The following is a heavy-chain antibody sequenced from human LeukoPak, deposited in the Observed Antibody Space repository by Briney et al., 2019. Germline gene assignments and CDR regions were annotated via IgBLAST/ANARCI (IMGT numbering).Heavy chain of an antibody. V-gene: IGHV1-69*04. CDR2: IIPILGIA. Sequence: ASVKVSCKASGGTFNSYAISWVRQAPGQGLEWMGRIIPILGIANYAQKFQGRVTITADKSTSTAYMELSSPRSEDTAVYYCASIVATTPPAMDVWGQGTTVTVSS. J-gene: IGHJ6*02. D-gene: IGHD5-12*01. CDR3: ASIVATTPPAMDV. CDR1: GGTFNSYA.